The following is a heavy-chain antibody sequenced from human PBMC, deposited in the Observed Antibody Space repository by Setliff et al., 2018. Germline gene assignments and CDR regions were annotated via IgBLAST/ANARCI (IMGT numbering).Heavy chain of an antibody. V-gene: IGHV1-69*13. D-gene: IGHD2-21*01. CDR1: GGTFQNYG. Sequence: SVKVSCKASGGTFQNYGLTWVRQAPGQGLEWMGGIIPIFGTTNYAHSFKGRVTFTADDSTSTAYMDLSRLTSEDTAVYYCARVLGVDFQYYYLDTWGKGTTVTVSS. J-gene: IGHJ6*03. CDR2: IIPIFGTT. CDR3: ARVLGVDFQYYYLDT.